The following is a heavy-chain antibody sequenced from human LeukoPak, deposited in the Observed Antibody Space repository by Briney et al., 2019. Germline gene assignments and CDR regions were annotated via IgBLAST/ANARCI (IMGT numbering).Heavy chain of an antibody. CDR1: GFTFSSYA. Sequence: GGSLRLSCAASGFTFSSYAMSWVRQAPGKGLEWVSLISGSGDSTYSADSVKGRFTVSRDKSKNMLYLQINSLRPEDTAVYYCTVVVTAISPNAFDIWGQGTMVTVSS. V-gene: IGHV3-23*01. CDR3: TVVVTAISPNAFDI. J-gene: IGHJ3*02. D-gene: IGHD2-21*02. CDR2: ISGSGDST.